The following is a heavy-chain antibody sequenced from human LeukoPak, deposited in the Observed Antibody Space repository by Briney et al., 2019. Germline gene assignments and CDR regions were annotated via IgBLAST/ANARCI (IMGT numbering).Heavy chain of an antibody. D-gene: IGHD2-15*01. CDR3: AKEYCGGRCYEDYFDY. Sequence: GRSLRLSCAGFGFTFSSHGMHWVRQAPGKGLERVAVISYDGGAKYYADSVKGRFTISRDNSKNTLSLQMNSLRAEDTAVYYCAKEYCGGRCYEDYFDYWGQGTLVTVSS. V-gene: IGHV3-30*18. CDR1: GFTFSSHG. J-gene: IGHJ4*02. CDR2: ISYDGGAK.